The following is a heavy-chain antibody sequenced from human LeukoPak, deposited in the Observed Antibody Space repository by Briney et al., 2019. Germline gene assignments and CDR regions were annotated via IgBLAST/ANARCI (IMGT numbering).Heavy chain of an antibody. D-gene: IGHD2-2*01. CDR2: ISYDGSNK. Sequence: GGSLRLSCAASGLKFRNYGMHWVRQAPGKGLEWVAVISYDGSNKYYADSVKGRFTISRDNSKNTLYLQMNSLRAEDTAVYYCARDGDYASNGLDYWGQGTLVTVSS. CDR3: ARDGDYASNGLDY. J-gene: IGHJ4*02. V-gene: IGHV3-30*06. CDR1: GLKFRNYG.